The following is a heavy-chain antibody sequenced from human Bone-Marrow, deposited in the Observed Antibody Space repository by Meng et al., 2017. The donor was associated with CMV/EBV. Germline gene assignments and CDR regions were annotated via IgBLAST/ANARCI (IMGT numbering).Heavy chain of an antibody. CDR2: INPIGDIT. D-gene: IGHD3-10*01. Sequence: ASVKVSCKASGYIFTTYYIHWVRQAPGQGLEWMGIINPIGDITTYAQNFQGRLTMTRDTSTSTVYMELSSLTSEDTAIYYCARDATEQAGNTMVIVAYDAFDVWGQGKVVNVAS. CDR1: GYIFTTYY. J-gene: IGHJ3*01. CDR3: ARDATEQAGNTMVIVAYDAFDV. V-gene: IGHV1-46*01.